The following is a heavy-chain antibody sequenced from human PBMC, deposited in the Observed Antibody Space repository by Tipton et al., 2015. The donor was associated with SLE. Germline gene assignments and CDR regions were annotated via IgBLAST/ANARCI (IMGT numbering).Heavy chain of an antibody. CDR3: ARVIVGALSYYYYMDV. CDR1: GGSISSSSYY. V-gene: IGHV4-39*07. Sequence: TLSLTCTVSGGSISSSSYYWGWIRQPPGKGLEWIGGIYYSGSTYYNPSLKSRVTISVDTSKNQFSLKLSSVTAADTAVYYCARVIVGALSYYYYMDVWGKGTTVTVSS. D-gene: IGHD1-26*01. J-gene: IGHJ6*03. CDR2: IYYSGST.